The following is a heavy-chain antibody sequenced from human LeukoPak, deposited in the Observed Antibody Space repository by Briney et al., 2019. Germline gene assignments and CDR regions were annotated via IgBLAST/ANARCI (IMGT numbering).Heavy chain of an antibody. Sequence: PGGSLRLSCAASGFTFIDYDMHWVRQVIGKGLEWVSAIGIRGDTHYSGSVKGRFTISRDNAKNSLYLQMNSLRAEGTAVYYCARDRDITMIEDAFDIWGQGTMVTVSS. D-gene: IGHD3-22*01. CDR1: GFTFIDYD. CDR2: IGIRGDT. V-gene: IGHV3-13*01. CDR3: ARDRDITMIEDAFDI. J-gene: IGHJ3*02.